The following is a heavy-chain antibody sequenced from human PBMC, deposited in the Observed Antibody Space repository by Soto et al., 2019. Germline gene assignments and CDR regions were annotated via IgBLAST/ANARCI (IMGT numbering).Heavy chain of an antibody. CDR2: INPSGGST. V-gene: IGHV1-46*01. CDR1: GYTFTSYY. J-gene: IGHJ4*02. CDR3: ARVLYYYDSSGLWNFDY. Sequence: QVQLVQSGAEVKKPGASVKVSCKASGYTFTSYYMHWVRQAPGQGLEWMGIINPSGGSTNYAQKFQGRDTMTRDPSTSTVYRELSSRKSENTAVYYCARVLYYYDSSGLWNFDYGGQGPLVPVSS. D-gene: IGHD3-22*01.